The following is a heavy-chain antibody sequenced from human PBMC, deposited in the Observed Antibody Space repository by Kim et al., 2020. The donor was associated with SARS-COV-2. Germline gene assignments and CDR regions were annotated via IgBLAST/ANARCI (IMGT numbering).Heavy chain of an antibody. J-gene: IGHJ3*02. CDR2: ISYDGSNK. CDR1: GFTFSSYG. V-gene: IGHV3-30*18. Sequence: GGSLRLSCAASGFTFSSYGMHWVRQAPGKGLEWVAVISYDGSNKYYADSVKGRFTISRDNSKNTLYLQMNSLRAEDTAVYYCAKVEVAVLRYFDWRMGIEGADAFDIWGQGTMVTVSS. CDR3: AKVEVAVLRYFDWRMGIEGADAFDI. D-gene: IGHD3-9*01.